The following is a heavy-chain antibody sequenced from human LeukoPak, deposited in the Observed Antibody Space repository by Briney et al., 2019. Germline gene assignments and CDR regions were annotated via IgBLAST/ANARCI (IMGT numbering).Heavy chain of an antibody. CDR2: ISGSGTVT. CDR1: GFTFSSYA. V-gene: IGHV3-23*01. J-gene: IGHJ4*02. D-gene: IGHD2-21*02. Sequence: GGSLRLSCAAPGFTFSSYAMSWVRQAPGKGLEWVSGISGSGTVTYYADSVKGRFAISRDNSKNTLYLQINSLRAEDTAIYYCAKDGWSMTASPRFLDYWGQGTLVTVSS. CDR3: AKDGWSMTASPRFLDY.